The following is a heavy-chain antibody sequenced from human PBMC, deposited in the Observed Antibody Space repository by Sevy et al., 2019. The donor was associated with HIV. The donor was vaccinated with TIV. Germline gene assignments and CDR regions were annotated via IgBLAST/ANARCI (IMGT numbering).Heavy chain of an antibody. CDR2: IRYDGSNE. D-gene: IGHD2-8*02. CDR1: GFTFSNHG. Sequence: GGSVRLSCAASGFTFSNHGMHWVRQAPGKGLEWVAFIRYDGSNEYYGDSGKGRCTISRENSTNKRYLQMNSLRPEDTAVYYCAKDRKVLLVVYESPFDVFDIWGQGTMVTVSS. J-gene: IGHJ3*02. CDR3: AKDRKVLLVVYESPFDVFDI. V-gene: IGHV3-30*02.